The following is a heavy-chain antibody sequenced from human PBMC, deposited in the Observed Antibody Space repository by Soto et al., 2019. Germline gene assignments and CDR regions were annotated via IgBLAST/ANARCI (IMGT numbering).Heavy chain of an antibody. D-gene: IGHD3-3*01. CDR3: AHSLGAYDFWSGGYNGGWFDP. J-gene: IGHJ5*02. Sequence: QITLKESGPTLVKPTQTLTLTCTFSGFSLSTSGVGVGWIRQPPGKALEWLALIYWDDDKRYSPSLKSRLTITKDTSKNQVVLTMTNMDPVDTATYYCAHSLGAYDFWSGGYNGGWFDPWGQGTLVTVSS. V-gene: IGHV2-5*02. CDR2: IYWDDDK. CDR1: GFSLSTSGVG.